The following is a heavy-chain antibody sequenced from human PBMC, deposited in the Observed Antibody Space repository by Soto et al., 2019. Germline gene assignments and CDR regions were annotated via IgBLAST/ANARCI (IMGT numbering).Heavy chain of an antibody. CDR3: ERGKSIGYLVYFDP. V-gene: IGHV1-3*01. Sequence: GASVKVSCKASGYTFTSYAMHWVRQAPGQRLEWMGWINAGNGNTKYSQKFQGRVTITRDTSASTAYMELSSLRSEDTAVYYCERGKSIGYLVYFDPWGQGTLVTVSS. J-gene: IGHJ5*02. CDR1: GYTFTSYA. CDR2: INAGNGNT. D-gene: IGHD2-8*01.